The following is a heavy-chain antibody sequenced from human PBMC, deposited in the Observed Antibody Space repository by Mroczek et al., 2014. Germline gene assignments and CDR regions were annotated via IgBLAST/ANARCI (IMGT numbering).Heavy chain of an antibody. CDR3: ARHGRPFWTSLL. Sequence: QVQLQESGPGLVKPSETLSLTCTVSGGSISSSSYYWGWIRQPPGKGLEWIGSIYYSGSTYYNPSLKSRVTISVDTSKNQFSLKLSSVTAADTAVYYCARHGRPFWTSLLWGQGTLVTVSS. CDR2: IYYSGST. V-gene: IGHV4-39*01. J-gene: IGHJ4*02. D-gene: IGHD3/OR15-3a*01. CDR1: GGSISSSSYY.